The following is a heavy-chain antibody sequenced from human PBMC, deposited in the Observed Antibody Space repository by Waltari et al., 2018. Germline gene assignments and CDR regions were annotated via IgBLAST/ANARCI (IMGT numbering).Heavy chain of an antibody. V-gene: IGHV4-39*01. CDR3: ARLSSTSTGNYYYGLDV. J-gene: IGHJ6*02. D-gene: IGHD3-10*01. CDR2: IYHTGTT. Sequence: QLQLQESGPGLVKPSETLSLTCTVSGGSIDSSSYYWGWIRQSPGKGLEWIGTIYHTGTTYDKPSLKSRVTLSMDTSKNQFSLKLSSVIATDTAVYYCARLSSTSTGNYYYGLDVWGQGTTVTVSS. CDR1: GGSIDSSSYY.